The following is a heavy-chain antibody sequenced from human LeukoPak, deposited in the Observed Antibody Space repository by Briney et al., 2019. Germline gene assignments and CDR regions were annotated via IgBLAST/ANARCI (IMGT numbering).Heavy chain of an antibody. CDR3: AKRTEYCRSTRCAFWYFDL. J-gene: IGHJ2*01. CDR2: ISGSGGST. D-gene: IGHD2-2*01. Sequence: GGSLRLSCAASGITVSSYAMSWVRQAPGKGLDWVSSISGSGGSTHYADSVKGRFTISRDNAKNTLYLQMDSLRGEDTAVYYCAKRTEYCRSTRCAFWYFDLWGRGTLVTVSS. V-gene: IGHV3-23*01. CDR1: GITVSSYA.